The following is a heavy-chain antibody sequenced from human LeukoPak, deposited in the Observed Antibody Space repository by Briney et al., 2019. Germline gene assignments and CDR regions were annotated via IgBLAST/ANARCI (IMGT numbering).Heavy chain of an antibody. D-gene: IGHD2-2*01. CDR1: GFTFSSYA. CDR3: ARGRKYCSSTSSCYAGDFDY. Sequence: GGSLRLSCAASGFTFSSYAMSWVRQAPGKGLEWVSAISGSGGSTYYADSVKGRFTISRDNSRNTLYLQMNTLRAEDTAVYYCARGRKYCSSTSSCYAGDFDYWGQGTLVTVSS. CDR2: ISGSGGST. J-gene: IGHJ4*02. V-gene: IGHV3-23*01.